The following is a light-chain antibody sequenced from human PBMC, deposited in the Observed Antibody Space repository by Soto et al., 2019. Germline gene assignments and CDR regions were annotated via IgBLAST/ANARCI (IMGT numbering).Light chain of an antibody. CDR2: DAS. J-gene: IGKJ5*01. V-gene: IGKV3D-20*02. CDR3: QQRSNWPPKIT. CDR1: QSISSSY. Sequence: EILLTQSPGTLSLSPGERATLSCRASQSISSSYLAWYQQKPGQAPRLLLYDASTRATGIPARFSGSGSGTDFTLTISSLEPEDFAVYYCQQRSNWPPKITFGQGTRLEIK.